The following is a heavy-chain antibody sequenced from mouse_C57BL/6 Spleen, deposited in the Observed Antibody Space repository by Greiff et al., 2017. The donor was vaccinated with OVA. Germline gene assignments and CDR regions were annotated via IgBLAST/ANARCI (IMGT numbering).Heavy chain of an antibody. CDR1: GFTFSSYT. D-gene: IGHD2-4*01. CDR3: ARDDYDYWYFDV. V-gene: IGHV5-9*01. J-gene: IGHJ1*03. Sequence: DVMLVESGGGLVKPGGSLKLSCAASGFTFSSYTMSWVRQTPEKRLEWVATISGGGGNTYYPDSVKGRFTISRDNAKNTLYLQMSSLRSEDTALYYCARDDYDYWYFDVWGTGTTVTVSS. CDR2: ISGGGGNT.